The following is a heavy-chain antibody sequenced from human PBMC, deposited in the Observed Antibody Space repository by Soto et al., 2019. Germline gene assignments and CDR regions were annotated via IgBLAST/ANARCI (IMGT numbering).Heavy chain of an antibody. Sequence: PGGSLRLSCTVSGFAFNNYGINWVRQAPGKGLEWVSSISKSDYTYYSDSVKGRFTISRDNAKNSVSLQMNTLRVEDTAVYYCAREDSIIIPAVSDFWGQGXLLTVSS. D-gene: IGHD2-2*01. J-gene: IGHJ4*02. V-gene: IGHV3-21*01. CDR2: ISKSDYT. CDR1: GFAFNNYG. CDR3: AREDSIIIPAVSDF.